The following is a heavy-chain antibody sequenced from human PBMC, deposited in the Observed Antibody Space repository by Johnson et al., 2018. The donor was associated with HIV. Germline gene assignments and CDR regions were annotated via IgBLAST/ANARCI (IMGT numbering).Heavy chain of an antibody. D-gene: IGHD6-13*01. J-gene: IGHJ3*02. CDR3: ARDGTSRGGAFDI. Sequence: VQLVESGGGLVQPGGSLRLSCGASGFSVSDSYMNWVRQAPGQGLEWVSVLYSGGNTYYADSVRGRFTISRDTSKNTLYLQMSSLKVEDTALYYCARDGTSRGGAFDIWGQGTMVTVSS. CDR1: GFSVSDSY. CDR2: LYSGGNT. V-gene: IGHV3-66*01.